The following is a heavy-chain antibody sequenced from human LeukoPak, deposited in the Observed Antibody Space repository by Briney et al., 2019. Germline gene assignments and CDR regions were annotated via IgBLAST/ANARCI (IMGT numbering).Heavy chain of an antibody. J-gene: IGHJ4*02. Sequence: PGGSLRLSCAASGFTVSSNYMSWVRQAPGKGLEWVSAISGSGGSTYYADSVKGRFTISRDNSKNTLYLQMNSLRAEDTAVYYCAKDWFWSTSCCFDYWGQGTLVTVSS. V-gene: IGHV3-23*01. CDR1: GFTVSSNY. D-gene: IGHD2-2*01. CDR3: AKDWFWSTSCCFDY. CDR2: ISGSGGST.